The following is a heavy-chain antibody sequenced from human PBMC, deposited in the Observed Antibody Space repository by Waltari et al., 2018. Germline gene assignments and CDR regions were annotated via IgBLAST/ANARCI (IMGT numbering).Heavy chain of an antibody. D-gene: IGHD1-26*01. CDR1: VSPFPTSE. CDR3: AAEKWERQGVYFYYGMDV. CDR2: MNPNSGNT. J-gene: IGHJ6*02. V-gene: IGHV1-8*02. Sequence: QVQLVQSGAEVKKPGASVKVSCKASVSPFPTSEVTWVRQVSGQGPEWMGWMNPNSGNTNTAQKFQGRVTMTMDISMSTAYMELSSLTSEDTAVYYCAAEKWERQGVYFYYGMDVWGQGTAVTVSS.